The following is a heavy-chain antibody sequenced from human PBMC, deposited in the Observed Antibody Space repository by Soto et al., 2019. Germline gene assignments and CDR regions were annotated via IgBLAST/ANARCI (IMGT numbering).Heavy chain of an antibody. V-gene: IGHV3-7*05. J-gene: IGHJ4*02. D-gene: IGHD2-15*01. CDR3: ARDGSAKLGYCSGGSCYAFRHDY. CDR1: GFTFSSYW. CDR2: IKQDGSEK. Sequence: GGSLRLSCAASGFTFSSYWMSWVRQAPGKGLEWVANIKQDGSEKYYVDSVKGRFTISRDNAKNSLYLQMNSLRAEDTAVYYCARDGSAKLGYCSGGSCYAFRHDYWGQGTLVTVSS.